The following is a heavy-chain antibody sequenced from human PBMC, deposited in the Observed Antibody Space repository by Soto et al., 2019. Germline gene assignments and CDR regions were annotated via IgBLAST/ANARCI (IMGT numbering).Heavy chain of an antibody. CDR1: GGTFGSYA. V-gene: IGHV1-69*01. CDR2: IIPMYDTI. CDR3: ARDRRDGYNPFDY. J-gene: IGHJ4*02. D-gene: IGHD5-12*01. Sequence: QVQLVQSGAEVKKPESSVKVSCKASGGTFGSYAINWVRQAPGQGLEWMGGIIPMYDTIDYAQKFLGRVTITADESTSTAYMEVRSLRSEDTAVYYCARDRRDGYNPFDYWDPGTLVTVSS.